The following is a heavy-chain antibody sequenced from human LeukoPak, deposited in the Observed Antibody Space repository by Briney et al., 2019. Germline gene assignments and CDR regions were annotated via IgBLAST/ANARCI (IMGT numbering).Heavy chain of an antibody. D-gene: IGHD2-21*02. CDR1: GGSISSYY. CDR3: ARGYCGGDCYSVDAFDI. J-gene: IGHJ3*02. Sequence: PSETLSLTCTVSGGSISSYYWSWIRQPPGKGLEWIGYIYYSGSTNYNPSLKSRVTISVDTSKNQFSLKLSSVTAADTAVYYCARGYCGGDCYSVDAFDIWGQGTMVTVSS. V-gene: IGHV4-59*01. CDR2: IYYSGST.